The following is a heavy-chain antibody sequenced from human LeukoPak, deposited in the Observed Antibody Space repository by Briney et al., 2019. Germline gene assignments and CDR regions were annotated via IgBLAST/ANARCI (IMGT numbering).Heavy chain of an antibody. V-gene: IGHV4-31*03. J-gene: IGHJ4*02. CDR3: ARGPEYSNSYFDY. D-gene: IGHD6-6*01. Sequence: PSQTLSLTCTVSGGSISSGGYYWSWIRQHPGKGLEWIGYIYYSGSTNYNPSLKSRVTISIDTSKNQFSLKLSSVTAADTAVYYCARGPEYSNSYFDYWGQGTLVTVSS. CDR2: IYYSGST. CDR1: GGSISSGGYY.